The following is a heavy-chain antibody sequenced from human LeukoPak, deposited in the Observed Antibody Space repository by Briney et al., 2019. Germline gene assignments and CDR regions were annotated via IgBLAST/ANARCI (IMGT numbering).Heavy chain of an antibody. Sequence: ASVKVSCKASGYTFTGYYIHWVRQAPGQGLEWMGWINPDSGGTNYAQKFQGRVTMTRDTSISTAYMEMSRLRSDDTAVYYCARNLWFGESSDAFDMWGQGTMVTVSS. CDR2: INPDSGGT. V-gene: IGHV1-2*02. J-gene: IGHJ3*02. CDR1: GYTFTGYY. D-gene: IGHD3-10*01. CDR3: ARNLWFGESSDAFDM.